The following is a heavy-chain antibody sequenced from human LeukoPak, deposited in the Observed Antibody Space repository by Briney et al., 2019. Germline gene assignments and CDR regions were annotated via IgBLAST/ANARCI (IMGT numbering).Heavy chain of an antibody. CDR2: ISRSSDYI. D-gene: IGHD4-17*01. CDR1: GFTFSTYS. CDR3: AREFLKDYGDRG. Sequence: GSLRLSCAASGFTFSTYSMNWVRLAPGKGLEWVPSISRSSDYIDYADSVKGRFTISRDNAKNSLYLQMNSLRAEDTAVYYCAREFLKDYGDRGWGQGTLVTVSS. J-gene: IGHJ4*01. V-gene: IGHV3-21*01.